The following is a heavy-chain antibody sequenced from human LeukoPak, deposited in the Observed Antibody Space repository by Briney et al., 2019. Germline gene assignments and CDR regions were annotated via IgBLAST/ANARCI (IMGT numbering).Heavy chain of an antibody. CDR3: AKDLRGSGD. CDR1: GFTFSSYA. J-gene: IGHJ4*02. Sequence: GGSLRLSCAASGFTFSSYAMSWVRQAPGKGLEWVSAISGSGGSTYYADSVKGRFTISRDNAKNSLYLQMNSLRAEDTALYYCAKDLRGSGDWGQGTLVTVSS. CDR2: ISGSGGST. D-gene: IGHD6-25*01. V-gene: IGHV3-23*01.